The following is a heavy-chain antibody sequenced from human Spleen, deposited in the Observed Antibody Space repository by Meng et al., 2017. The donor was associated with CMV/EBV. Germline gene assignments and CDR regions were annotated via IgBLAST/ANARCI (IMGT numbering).Heavy chain of an antibody. CDR3: ARVTYCSSTRCFDYYGMDV. CDR2: ISYDGSNK. Sequence: GGSLRLSCAASGFTFSSYAMHWVRQAPGKGLEWVAVISYDGSNKYYADSVRGRFTISRDNSNNTLYVQMNSLRGEDTAVYYCARVTYCSSTRCFDYYGMDVWGQGTTVTVSS. CDR1: GFTFSSYA. V-gene: IGHV3-30*04. D-gene: IGHD2-2*01. J-gene: IGHJ6*02.